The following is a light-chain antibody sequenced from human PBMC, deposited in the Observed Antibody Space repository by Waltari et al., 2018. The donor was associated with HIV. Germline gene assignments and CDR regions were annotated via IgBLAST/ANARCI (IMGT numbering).Light chain of an antibody. V-gene: IGLV4-69*01. CDR3: QTWGTGIRV. J-gene: IGLJ3*02. Sequence: QLVLTQSPSASDSLGASVKLTCTLSSGHRTYAIAWHQQQPENGPRYLMKVNSDGSHSKGDGIPDRFSGSSSGSERYLIISSLQSEDEADYYCQTWGTGIRVFGGGTKLTVL. CDR1: SGHRTYA. CDR2: VNSDGSH.